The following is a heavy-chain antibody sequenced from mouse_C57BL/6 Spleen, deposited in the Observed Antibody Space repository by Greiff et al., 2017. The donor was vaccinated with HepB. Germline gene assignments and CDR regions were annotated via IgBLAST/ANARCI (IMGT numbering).Heavy chain of an antibody. V-gene: IGHV14-4*01. J-gene: IGHJ4*01. Sequence: EVQLQQSGAELVRPGATVKLSCTASGFNIKDDYMHWVKQRPEQGLEWIGWIDPENGDTEYASKFQGKATITADTSSNTAYLQLSSLTSEDTAVYYCTVRTTYAMDYWGHGTSVTVSS. CDR2: IDPENGDT. CDR1: GFNIKDDY. D-gene: IGHD1-1*02. CDR3: TVRTTYAMDY.